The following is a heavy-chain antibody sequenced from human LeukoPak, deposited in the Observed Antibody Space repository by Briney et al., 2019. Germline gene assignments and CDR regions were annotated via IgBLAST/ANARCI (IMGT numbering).Heavy chain of an antibody. Sequence: SETLSLTCTVSGGSITSNSYYWGWIRQPPGKGLEWIGEINHSGSTNYNPSLKSRVTISVDTSKNQFSLKLSSVTAADTAVYYCARGGPDYVWGSYRIAVAFDIWGQGTMVTVSS. CDR2: INHSGST. CDR1: GGSITSNSYY. J-gene: IGHJ3*02. V-gene: IGHV4-39*07. CDR3: ARGGPDYVWGSYRIAVAFDI. D-gene: IGHD3-16*02.